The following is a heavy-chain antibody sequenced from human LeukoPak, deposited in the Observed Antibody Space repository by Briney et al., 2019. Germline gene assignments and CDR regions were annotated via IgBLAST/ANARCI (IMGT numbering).Heavy chain of an antibody. Sequence: GGSLRLSCAASGFTFSSYAMHWVRQAPGKGLEWVAVISYDGSNKYYADSVKGRFTISRDNSKNTLYLQMNSLRAEDTAVYYCARGPYRAPGYCSGGSCTLPNWFDPWGQGTLVTVSS. D-gene: IGHD2-15*01. CDR1: GFTFSSYA. J-gene: IGHJ5*02. CDR2: ISYDGSNK. V-gene: IGHV3-30*04. CDR3: ARGPYRAPGYCSGGSCTLPNWFDP.